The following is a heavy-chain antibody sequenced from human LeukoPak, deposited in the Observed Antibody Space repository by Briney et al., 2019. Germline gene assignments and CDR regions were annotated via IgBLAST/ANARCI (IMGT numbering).Heavy chain of an antibody. J-gene: IGHJ6*03. CDR2: INWNGGST. CDR3: ARYYAFVYYFCCMDV. V-gene: IGHV3-20*04. Sequence: GGSLRLSCAASGFTFDDYGMRWVRQAPGKGLELVSGINWNGGSTGYADSVKCRFTISTDNAKNSLYLKMNTLRAEDTALYCCARYYAFVYYFCCMDVWGKGTTVTVSS. CDR1: GFTFDDYG. D-gene: IGHD3-3*01.